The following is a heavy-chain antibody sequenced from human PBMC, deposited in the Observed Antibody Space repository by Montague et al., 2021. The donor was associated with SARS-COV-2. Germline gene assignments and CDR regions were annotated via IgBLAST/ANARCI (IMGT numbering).Heavy chain of an antibody. V-gene: IGHV4-61*02. CDR3: ARDDFRWDFDC. CDR2: IYTTGCT. D-gene: IGHD2/OR15-2a*01. CDR1: GDSITSYVSY. J-gene: IGHJ4*02. Sequence: TLSLTCTVSGDSITSYVSYWIWNRQPTGKGLEWIGRIYTTGCTNYNPSLESRLTISLYTSKNQFSLRLSSVIAADTALYYCARDDFRWDFDCWGQGTLVTVSS.